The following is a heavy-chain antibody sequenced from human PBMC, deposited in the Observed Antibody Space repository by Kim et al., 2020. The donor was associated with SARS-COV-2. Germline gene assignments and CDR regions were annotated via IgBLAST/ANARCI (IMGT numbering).Heavy chain of an antibody. Sequence: ASVKVSCKASGYTFTSYGISWVRQAPGQGLEWMGWISAYNGNTNYAQKLQGRVTMTTDTSTSTAYMELRSLRSDDTAVYYCARVRLRYFDWPFSDVWGQGTTVTVSS. J-gene: IGHJ6*02. D-gene: IGHD3-9*01. CDR1: GYTFTSYG. V-gene: IGHV1-18*04. CDR2: ISAYNGNT. CDR3: ARVRLRYFDWPFSDV.